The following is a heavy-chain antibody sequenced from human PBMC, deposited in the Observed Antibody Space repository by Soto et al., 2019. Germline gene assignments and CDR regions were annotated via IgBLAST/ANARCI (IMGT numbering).Heavy chain of an antibody. Sequence: PGGSLRLSCAASGFTFSSYAMHWVRQAPGKGLEWVAVISYDGSNKYYADSVKGRFTISRDNSKNTLYLQMNSLRAEDTAVYYCARGPPDCSSTSCYRDYYYYGMDGWGQGTTVTVS. J-gene: IGHJ6*02. D-gene: IGHD2-2*01. CDR3: ARGPPDCSSTSCYRDYYYYGMDG. CDR2: ISYDGSNK. V-gene: IGHV3-30-3*01. CDR1: GFTFSSYA.